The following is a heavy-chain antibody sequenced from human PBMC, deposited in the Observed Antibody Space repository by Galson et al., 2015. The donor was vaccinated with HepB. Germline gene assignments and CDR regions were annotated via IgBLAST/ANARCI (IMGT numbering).Heavy chain of an antibody. D-gene: IGHD3-22*01. Sequence: SLRLSCAASGFSFSDHAMHWVRQAPGKGLEWVAVAVYGGSEEHYADSVKGRFIISTDNSKNTLYLQMTSLRIEDTAVYYCAREGGPTSGYYPLDHWGRGTPVTVSS. CDR3: AREGGPTSGYYPLDH. V-gene: IGHV3-30*04. CDR2: AVYGGSEE. CDR1: GFSFSDHA. J-gene: IGHJ4*02.